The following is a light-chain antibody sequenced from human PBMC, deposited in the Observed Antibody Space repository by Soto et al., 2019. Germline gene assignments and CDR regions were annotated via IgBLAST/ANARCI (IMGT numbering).Light chain of an antibody. Sequence: TQPASVSGSPGQSITISCTGTSSDVGGYNYVSWYQQHPGKAPKLMIYEVSNRPSGVSDRFSGSRSGNTASLTISGLQAEDESDYYCISYTSSSTWVFGGGTKVTVL. V-gene: IGLV2-14*01. CDR1: SSDVGGYNY. J-gene: IGLJ3*02. CDR3: ISYTSSSTWV. CDR2: EVS.